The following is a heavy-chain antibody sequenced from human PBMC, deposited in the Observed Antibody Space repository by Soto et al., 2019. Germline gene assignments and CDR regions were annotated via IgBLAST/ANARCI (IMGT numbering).Heavy chain of an antibody. D-gene: IGHD3-16*02. J-gene: IGHJ4*02. V-gene: IGHV4-59*01. CDR1: GGSISSYY. CDR3: ARVGIMITFGGVIDPHYFDY. CDR2: IYYSGST. Sequence: PSETLSLTCTVSGGSISSYYWNWIRQPPGKGLEWIGYIYYSGSTNYNPSLKSRVTISVDTSKNQFSLKLSSVTAADTAVYYCARVGIMITFGGVIDPHYFDYWGQGTLVTAPQ.